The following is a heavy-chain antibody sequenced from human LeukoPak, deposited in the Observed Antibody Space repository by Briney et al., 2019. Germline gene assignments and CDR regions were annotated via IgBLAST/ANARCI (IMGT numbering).Heavy chain of an antibody. D-gene: IGHD3-22*01. Sequence: SETLSLTCTVSGGSISSYYWSWIRQPAGKGLEWIGRIYTSGSTNYNPPLKSRVTMSVDTSKNQFSLKLSSVTAADTAVYYCARGSPSSGYYVPLWFDPWGQGTLVTVSS. CDR3: ARGSPSSGYYVPLWFDP. J-gene: IGHJ5*02. V-gene: IGHV4-4*07. CDR2: IYTSGST. CDR1: GGSISSYY.